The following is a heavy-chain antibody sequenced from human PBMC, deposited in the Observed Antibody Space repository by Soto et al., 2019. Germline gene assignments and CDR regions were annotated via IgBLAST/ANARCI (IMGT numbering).Heavy chain of an antibody. CDR1: GFTFSSYS. CDR2: ISSSSSTI. D-gene: IGHD4-17*01. CDR3: ARDPTVTTFYYYGMDV. Sequence: EVQLVESGGGLVQPGGSLRLSCAASGFTFSSYSMNWVRQAPGKGLEWVSYISSSSSTIYYADSVKGRFTISRDNAKNSLYLRMNSLRAEDTAVYYCARDPTVTTFYYYGMDVWGQGTTVTVSS. J-gene: IGHJ6*02. V-gene: IGHV3-48*01.